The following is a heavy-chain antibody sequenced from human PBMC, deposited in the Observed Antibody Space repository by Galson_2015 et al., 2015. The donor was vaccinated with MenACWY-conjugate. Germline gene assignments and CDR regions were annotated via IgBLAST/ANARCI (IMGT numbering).Heavy chain of an antibody. Sequence: SVKVSCKASGYTFSTYGIAWVRQAPGHGLEWMGWISTYNGDTNYAQKFQGRVTMTTDTSASTAYMELRSLRSDDTAVYYCARVKKQGESDYFWGSYAYWGQGTPLTVSS. CDR3: ARVKKQGESDYFWGSYAY. J-gene: IGHJ4*02. CDR1: GYTFSTYG. D-gene: IGHD3-16*01. V-gene: IGHV1-18*01. CDR2: ISTYNGDT.